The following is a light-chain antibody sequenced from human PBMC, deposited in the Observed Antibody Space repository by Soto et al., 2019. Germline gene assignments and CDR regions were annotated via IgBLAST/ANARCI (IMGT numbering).Light chain of an antibody. Sequence: EIVMTQSPLSLPVTPGEPASISCRSSQSLLHSNGYDSLDWYLQKPGQSPQLLIYLGSNRASGVPARCSGSGSGTDFTLKISRVEADDVGVYYCMQALQSPPTFGQGTKVEIK. CDR2: LGS. CDR3: MQALQSPPT. V-gene: IGKV2-28*01. J-gene: IGKJ1*01. CDR1: QSLLHSNGYDS.